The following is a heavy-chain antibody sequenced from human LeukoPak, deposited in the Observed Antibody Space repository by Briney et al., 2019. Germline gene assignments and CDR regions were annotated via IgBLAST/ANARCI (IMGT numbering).Heavy chain of an antibody. D-gene: IGHD3-10*01. J-gene: IGHJ4*02. Sequence: GASVTVSCKASGYSFIDYFIHWVRQAPGQGLEWIGWINPNSGATTYAQKFQGRVTVTSDTSFSTAYMELSSLTSDDTAVYYCARIRISGSYYNYWGQGTLVTVSS. CDR2: INPNSGAT. CDR3: ARIRISGSYYNY. V-gene: IGHV1-2*02. CDR1: GYSFIDYF.